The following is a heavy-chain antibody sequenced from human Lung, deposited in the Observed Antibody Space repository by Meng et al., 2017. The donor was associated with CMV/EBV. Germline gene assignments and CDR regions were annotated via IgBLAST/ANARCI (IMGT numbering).Heavy chain of an antibody. CDR3: ARDSSGYAKSFYDYYGRDV. D-gene: IGHD2-2*01. J-gene: IGHJ6*02. CDR2: ISGYNGDT. V-gene: IGHV1-18*01. CDR1: GYTFTSHG. Sequence: ASVXVSXXASGYTFTSHGMSWVRQAPGQGLEWMGWISGYNGDTNYAQKLQGRVTMTTDTSTTTVYMELRSLRSDDTAVYYCARDSSGYAKSFYDYYGRDVWGQGTXVTVSS.